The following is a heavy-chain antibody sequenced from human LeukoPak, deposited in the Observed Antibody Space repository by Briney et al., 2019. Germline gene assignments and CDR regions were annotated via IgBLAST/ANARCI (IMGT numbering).Heavy chain of an antibody. CDR3: DLVPSGSSRYYFDY. D-gene: IGHD1-26*01. CDR1: GFTFSSYA. CDR2: ISYDGSNK. V-gene: IGHV3-30-3*01. J-gene: IGHJ4*02. Sequence: GGSLRLSCAASGFTFSSYAMHWVRQAPGKGLEWVAVISYDGSNKYYADSVKGRFTISRDKSKNTLYLQMNSLRAEDTAVYYCDLVPSGSSRYYFDYWGQGTLVTVSS.